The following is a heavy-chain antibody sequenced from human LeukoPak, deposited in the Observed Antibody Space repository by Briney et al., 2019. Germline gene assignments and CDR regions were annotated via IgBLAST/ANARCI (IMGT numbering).Heavy chain of an antibody. V-gene: IGHV3-48*04. CDR1: GFTFSRQS. J-gene: IGHJ4*02. CDR3: ARTDSSGWFTDPYYFDY. CDR2: ISIASTT. Sequence: GGSLRLSCAASGFTFSRQSMNWVRLAPGKGLEWLSHISIASTTYYADSVKGRFTISRDNAKNSLYLQMNSLRAEDTAVYYCARTDSSGWFTDPYYFDYWGQGTLVTVSS. D-gene: IGHD6-19*01.